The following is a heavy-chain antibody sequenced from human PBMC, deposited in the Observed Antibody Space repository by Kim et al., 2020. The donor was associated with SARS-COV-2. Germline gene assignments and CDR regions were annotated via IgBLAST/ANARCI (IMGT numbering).Heavy chain of an antibody. D-gene: IGHD3-22*01. Sequence: SETLSLTCSVSGGSISSYYWSWMRQALGKGLEWIGFFYDSGNINYNASLKSRVTMSVDTSNNQFSLNLTSLTAADTAVYYCATFIGVCYYNWGEGTLVT. CDR3: ATFIGVCYYN. V-gene: IGHV4-59*13. CDR2: FYDSGNI. J-gene: IGHJ4*02. CDR1: GGSISSYY.